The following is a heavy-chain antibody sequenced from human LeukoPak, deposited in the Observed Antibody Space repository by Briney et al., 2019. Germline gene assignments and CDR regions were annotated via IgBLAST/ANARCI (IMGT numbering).Heavy chain of an antibody. Sequence: GGSLRLSCAASGFTFSSYEMNWVRQAPGKGLEWVSYISSSSSTIYYADSVKGRFTISRDNAKNSLYLQMNSLRAEDTAVYYCARGNGDYFYYYYMDVWGKGTTVTVSS. J-gene: IGHJ6*03. V-gene: IGHV3-48*01. CDR2: ISSSSSTI. CDR1: GFTFSSYE. D-gene: IGHD4-17*01. CDR3: ARGNGDYFYYYYMDV.